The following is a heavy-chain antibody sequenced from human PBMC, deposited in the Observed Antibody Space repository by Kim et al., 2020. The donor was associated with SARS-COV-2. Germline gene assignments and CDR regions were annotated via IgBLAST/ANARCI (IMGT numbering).Heavy chain of an antibody. V-gene: IGHV3-11*01. D-gene: IGHD5-12*01. J-gene: IGHJ4*02. Sequence: GGSLRLSCAASGFSFRDHFMSWVRQSPGKGLEWVSTITKSGSATFYSDSVKGRFAISRDNSKDSLILRMDNLRVDDTAVYFCARDSLGDTGYEFDLWGQG. CDR2: ITKSGSAT. CDR1: GFSFRDHF. CDR3: ARDSLGDTGYEFDL.